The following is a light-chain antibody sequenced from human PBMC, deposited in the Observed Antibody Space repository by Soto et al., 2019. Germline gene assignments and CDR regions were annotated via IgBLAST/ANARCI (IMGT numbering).Light chain of an antibody. CDR2: DVS. V-gene: IGLV2-14*03. Sequence: QSALTQPASVSGSPGQSITISCTGTSSDVGGYNYVSWYQHHTGKAPKLMIYDVSNRPSGVSNRFSGSKSGNTASLTISGLQPEDEADYCSSYTTSNTRQIVFGTGTKVTVL. J-gene: IGLJ1*01. CDR1: SSDVGGYNY. CDR3: SSYTTSNTRQIV.